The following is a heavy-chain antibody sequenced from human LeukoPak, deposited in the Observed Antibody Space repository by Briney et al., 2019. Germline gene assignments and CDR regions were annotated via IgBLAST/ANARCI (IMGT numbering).Heavy chain of an antibody. CDR2: IYSGGST. CDR3: ARDRDSSVDDAFDI. CDR1: GFTVSSND. Sequence: GGSLRLSCAASGFTVSSNDMSWVRQAPGKGLEWVSVIYSGGSTYYTDSVKGRFTISRDNSKNTVFLQMNSLRAEDTAVYFCARDRDSSVDDAFDIWGQGTMVTVSS. J-gene: IGHJ3*02. V-gene: IGHV3-53*01. D-gene: IGHD3-22*01.